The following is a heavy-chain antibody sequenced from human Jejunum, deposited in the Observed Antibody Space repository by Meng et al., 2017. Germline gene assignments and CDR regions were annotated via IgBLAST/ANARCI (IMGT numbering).Heavy chain of an antibody. V-gene: IGHV1-18*01. D-gene: IGHD4-17*01. CDR2: ISAYNGDT. CDR3: AGDNGDSGIFDY. Sequence: QVQLGQCGGEVEKPGASVKVSCKASGYSFISYAFSWVRQAPGQGLEWMGWISAYNGDTNYAQKFQGRVTMTTDTSTSTAHMELRSLASDDTAVYYCAGDNGDSGIFDYWGQGTLVTVSS. CDR1: GYSFISYA. J-gene: IGHJ4*02.